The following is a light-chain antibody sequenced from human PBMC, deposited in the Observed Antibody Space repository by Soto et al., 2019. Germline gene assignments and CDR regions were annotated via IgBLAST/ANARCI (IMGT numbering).Light chain of an antibody. CDR3: QQYFNWPLTWT. V-gene: IGKV3-15*01. J-gene: IGKJ1*01. CDR1: QSIRTN. CDR2: GAS. Sequence: EIVLTQSPATLSVSAGGAVTLSCRARQSIRTNVAWYQQIPGQAPRLLVYGASTRATGVPARFSGSGSGIDFTLTISSLQSEDSAFYYCQQYFNWPLTWTFGPGTKVQIK.